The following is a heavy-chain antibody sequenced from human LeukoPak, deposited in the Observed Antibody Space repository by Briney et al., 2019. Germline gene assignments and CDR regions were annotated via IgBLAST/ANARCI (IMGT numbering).Heavy chain of an antibody. D-gene: IGHD3-16*01. Sequence: GGSLRLSCAASGFTFSSYWMHWVRQAPGKGLVWVSRINSDGSSTSYADSVKGRFTISRDNAKNTLFLQMNSLRAEDTAVYYCTRVPVGGDVAFDFCGQGTLVTVSS. CDR3: TRVPVGGDVAFDF. CDR2: INSDGSST. CDR1: GFTFSSYW. V-gene: IGHV3-74*01. J-gene: IGHJ4*02.